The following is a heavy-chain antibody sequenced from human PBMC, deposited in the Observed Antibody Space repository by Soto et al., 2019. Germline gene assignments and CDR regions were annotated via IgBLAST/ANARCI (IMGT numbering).Heavy chain of an antibody. CDR2: IYYSGST. Sequence: SETLSLTCTASGGSISSGGYYWSRIRQHPGKGLEWIGYIYYSGSTYYNPSLKSRVTISVDTSKNQFSLKLSSVTAADTAVYYCARRTYTEYSFDYWGQGTLVTVSS. CDR3: ARRTYTEYSFDY. V-gene: IGHV4-31*03. D-gene: IGHD2-2*02. CDR1: GGSISSGGYY. J-gene: IGHJ4*02.